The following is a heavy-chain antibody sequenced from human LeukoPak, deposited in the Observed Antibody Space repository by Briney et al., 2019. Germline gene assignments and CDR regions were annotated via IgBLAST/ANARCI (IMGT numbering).Heavy chain of an antibody. CDR1: GGSLSSSSYY. V-gene: IGHV4-39*01. CDR2: IFYSGST. CDR3: ARNIPARPQDY. Sequence: PSETLYLTCTASGGSLSSSSYYWGWLRQPPGQGLEWIGSIFYSGSTSYNPSLKRRVTVTVDTSKNQFSLKLSSVTAADTAVYYCARNIPARPQDYWGQGTLVTVSS. D-gene: IGHD6-6*01. J-gene: IGHJ4*02.